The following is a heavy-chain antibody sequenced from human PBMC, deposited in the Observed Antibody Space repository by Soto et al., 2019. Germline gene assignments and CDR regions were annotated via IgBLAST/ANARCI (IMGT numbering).Heavy chain of an antibody. CDR2: LGAARDP. Sequence: GGSLRLSCAASGFSFRDYDMHWVRQRKGKGLEWVSALGAARDPYYVGSVKGRFSVSRDSAQNSLFLQMNNLRVDDTAVYFCARAYLGRLPRRADYYYAMDVWGRGTTVTV. CDR1: GFSFRDYD. CDR3: ARAYLGRLPRRADYYYAMDV. J-gene: IGHJ6*02. D-gene: IGHD1-26*01. V-gene: IGHV3-13*05.